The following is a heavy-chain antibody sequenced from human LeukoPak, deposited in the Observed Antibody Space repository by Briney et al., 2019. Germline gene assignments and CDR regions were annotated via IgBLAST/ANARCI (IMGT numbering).Heavy chain of an antibody. D-gene: IGHD3-3*01. Sequence: GGSLRLSCAASGFTFDDYAMHWVRQAPGEGLEWVSGISWNSGSIGYADSVKGRFTISRDSAKNSLFLQMNSLRVDDTAVYYCARDHAFSYYYYYMDVWGKGTTVTVSS. CDR1: GFTFDDYA. V-gene: IGHV3-9*01. CDR3: ARDHAFSYYYYYMDV. CDR2: ISWNSGSI. J-gene: IGHJ6*03.